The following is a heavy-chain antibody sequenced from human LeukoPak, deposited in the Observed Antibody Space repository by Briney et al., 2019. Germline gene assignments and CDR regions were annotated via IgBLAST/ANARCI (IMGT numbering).Heavy chain of an antibody. CDR3: ARGVPAAITYFQH. J-gene: IGHJ1*01. D-gene: IGHD2-2*01. V-gene: IGHV1-69*05. Sequence: SVKVSCKASGGTFSSYAISWVRQAPGQGLEWMGGIIPIFGTANYAQKFQGRVTITTDESTSTAYMELSSLRSEDTAIYYCARGVPAAITYFQHWGQGTLVTVSS. CDR2: IIPIFGTA. CDR1: GGTFSSYA.